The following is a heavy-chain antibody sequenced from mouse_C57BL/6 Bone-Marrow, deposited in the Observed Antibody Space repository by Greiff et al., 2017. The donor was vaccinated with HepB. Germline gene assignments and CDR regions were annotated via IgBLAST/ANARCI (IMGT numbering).Heavy chain of an antibody. CDR2: ISSGSSTI. D-gene: IGHD2-4*01. CDR1: GFTFSDYG. V-gene: IGHV5-17*01. CDR3: AREYYDYDEGRGFAY. Sequence: EVMLVESGGGLVKPGGSLKLSCAASGFTFSDYGMHWVRQAPEKGLEWVAYISSGSSTIYYADTVKGRFTISRDNAKNTLFLQMTSLRSEDTAMYYCAREYYDYDEGRGFAYWGQGTLVTVSA. J-gene: IGHJ3*01.